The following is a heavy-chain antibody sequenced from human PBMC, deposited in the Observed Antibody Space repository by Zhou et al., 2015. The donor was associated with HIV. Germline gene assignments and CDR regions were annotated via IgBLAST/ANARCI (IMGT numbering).Heavy chain of an antibody. CDR3: ARDNRVLWFGDSSYYFDY. V-gene: IGHV3-11*04. Sequence: QVQLVESGGGLVSPGGSLRLSCAASGFVFSDYYMSWLRQSPGKGLEWVSSVLGGSGTSTRYADSVKGRFTISRDNSENTLYLQMNSLRAEDTAVYYCARDNRVLWFGDSSYYFDYWGQGTLVTVSS. CDR2: LGGSGTST. J-gene: IGHJ4*02. D-gene: IGHD3-10*01. CDR1: GFVFSDYY.